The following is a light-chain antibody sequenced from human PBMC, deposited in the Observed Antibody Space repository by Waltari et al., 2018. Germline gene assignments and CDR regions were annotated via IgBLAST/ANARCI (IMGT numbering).Light chain of an antibody. CDR3: SSYTSTNTWV. Sequence: QSALTHPASVSGSPGQSITISCTGTSSDVGGYDYVSWYQQHPGKAPKFMIYDVSKRPSGVSNRFSGSKSGNTASLTISGLQAEDEADYYCSSYTSTNTWVFGGGTKLTVL. J-gene: IGLJ3*02. CDR2: DVS. V-gene: IGLV2-14*01. CDR1: SSDVGGYDY.